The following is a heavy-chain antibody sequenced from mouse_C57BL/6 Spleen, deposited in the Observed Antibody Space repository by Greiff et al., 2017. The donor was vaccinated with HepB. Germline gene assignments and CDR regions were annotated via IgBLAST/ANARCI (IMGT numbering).Heavy chain of an antibody. CDR2: IYPGDGDT. CDR3: ARAAAQATWDY. D-gene: IGHD3-2*02. Sequence: QVQLQQSGPELVKPGASVKISCKASGYAFSSSWMNWVKQRPGKGLEWIGRIYPGDGDTNYNGKFKGKATLTADKSSSTAYMQLSSLTSEDSAVYCCARAAAQATWDYWGQGTTLTVSS. J-gene: IGHJ2*01. CDR1: GYAFSSSW. V-gene: IGHV1-82*01.